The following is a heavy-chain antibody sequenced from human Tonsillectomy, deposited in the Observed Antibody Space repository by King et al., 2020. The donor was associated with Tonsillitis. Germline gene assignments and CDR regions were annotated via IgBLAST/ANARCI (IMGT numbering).Heavy chain of an antibody. CDR2: VYYSGTT. J-gene: IGHJ6*03. CDR1: GVSTSSYY. CDR3: ARDNGGIPNHYYFYYMDV. V-gene: IGHV4-59*01. D-gene: IGHD2-15*01. Sequence: QLQESGPGLVKPSETLSLTCSVSGVSTSSYYWSWIRQPPGKGLEWIGYVYYSGTTNSNPSLKSRVTMSIDTSKNQISLNLRSVTAADTAVYYCARDNGGIPNHYYFYYMDVWGKGTTVTVSS.